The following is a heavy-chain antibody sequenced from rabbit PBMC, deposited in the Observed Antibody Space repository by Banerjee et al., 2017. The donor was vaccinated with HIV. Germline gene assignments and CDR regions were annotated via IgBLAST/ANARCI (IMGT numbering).Heavy chain of an antibody. V-gene: IGHV1S45*01. Sequence: QEQLVESGGDLVKPEGSLTLTCTASGFSFGSGCDMSWVRQAPGKGLEWIGIIGTGTGNIYYASWAKGRFTITKTSSTTVTLQMTSLTAADTATYFCARGIDYDGYGYDLWGQGTLVTVS. CDR3: ARGIDYDGYGYDL. D-gene: IGHD6-1*01. CDR1: GFSFGSGCD. CDR2: IGTGTGNI. J-gene: IGHJ4*01.